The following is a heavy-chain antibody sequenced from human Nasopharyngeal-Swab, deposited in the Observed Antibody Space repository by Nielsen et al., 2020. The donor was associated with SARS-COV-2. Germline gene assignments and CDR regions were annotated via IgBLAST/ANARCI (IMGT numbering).Heavy chain of an antibody. V-gene: IGHV1-18*01. J-gene: IGHJ6*02. D-gene: IGHD2-21*02. CDR1: GYTFTSYG. Sequence: ASVKVSCKASGYTFTSYGISWVRQAPGQGLEWMGWISAYNGNTNYAQKLQGRVTMTTDTSTSTAYMELRSLRSDDTAVYYCARLYCGGDCNYYYYYGMDVWGQGTTVTVSS. CDR2: ISAYNGNT. CDR3: ARLYCGGDCNYYYYYGMDV.